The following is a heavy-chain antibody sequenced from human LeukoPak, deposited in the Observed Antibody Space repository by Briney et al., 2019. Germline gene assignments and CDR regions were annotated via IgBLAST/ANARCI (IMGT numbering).Heavy chain of an antibody. CDR3: ARERNGYDVIIDY. J-gene: IGHJ4*02. D-gene: IGHD5-12*01. CDR2: MNSNSGDT. Sequence: ASVKVSCKASGYTFTSYNINWVRQATGQGPEWMGWMNSNSGDTGYAQKFQGRVTMTRNTAISTAYMELSSLRSEDTAVYYCARERNGYDVIIDYWGQGTLVTVSS. V-gene: IGHV1-8*01. CDR1: GYTFTSYN.